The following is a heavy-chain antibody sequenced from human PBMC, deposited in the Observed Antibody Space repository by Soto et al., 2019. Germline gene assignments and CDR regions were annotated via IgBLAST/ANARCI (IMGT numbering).Heavy chain of an antibody. V-gene: IGHV3-23*01. J-gene: IGHJ4*02. Sequence: GGSLRLSCAASGFTFSSYAMSWVRQAPGKGLEWVSGIVGSGGGTYYADSVKGRFSISRDNSKNTLYLQMSNLRAEDTAVYYCAKGPHSGSSQPFDYWGQGTLVTVSS. D-gene: IGHD1-26*01. CDR2: IVGSGGGT. CDR1: GFTFSSYA. CDR3: AKGPHSGSSQPFDY.